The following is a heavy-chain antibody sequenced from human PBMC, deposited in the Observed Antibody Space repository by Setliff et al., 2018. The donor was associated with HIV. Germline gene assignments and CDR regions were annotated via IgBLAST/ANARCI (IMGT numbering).Heavy chain of an antibody. V-gene: IGHV4-4*08. Sequence: PSETLSLTCTVSGGSISSYYWSWIRQPPGKGLEYIGYIYSNGGTNYNPSLKSRVTISVDTSKNQFSLRLSSVTAADTAVYYCARERPQSHFFDYWGQGTLVTVSS. CDR1: GGSISSYY. CDR2: IYSNGGT. D-gene: IGHD6-19*01. J-gene: IGHJ4*02. CDR3: ARERPQSHFFDY.